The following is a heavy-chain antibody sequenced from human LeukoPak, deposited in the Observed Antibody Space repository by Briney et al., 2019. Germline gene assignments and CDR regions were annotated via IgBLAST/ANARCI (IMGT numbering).Heavy chain of an antibody. CDR2: IYYSGST. D-gene: IGHD2-21*02. Sequence: SETLSLTCTVSGGSISSYYWSWIRQPPGKGLEWIGYIYYSGSTNYNPSLKSRVTISVDTSKNQFSLKLSSVTAADTAVYYCARYTGDSAFDPWGQGTLVTVSS. CDR1: GGSISSYY. V-gene: IGHV4-59*01. CDR3: ARYTGDSAFDP. J-gene: IGHJ5*02.